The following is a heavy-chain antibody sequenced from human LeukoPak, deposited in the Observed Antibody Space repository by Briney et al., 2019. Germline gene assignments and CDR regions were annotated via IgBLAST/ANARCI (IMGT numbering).Heavy chain of an antibody. V-gene: IGHV3-53*01. CDR1: GIIVSSNY. CDR3: AIVPGYGYSENDY. CDR2: IYTFGST. J-gene: IGHJ4*02. D-gene: IGHD5-18*01. Sequence: GGSMRLSWPASGIIVSSNYVSWVRQAPGKGLEWVGVIYTFGSTSYAGSVKGRFTISRDNSKNTLYLQMNSLRAEDTAVYYCAIVPGYGYSENDYWGQGTLVTVSS.